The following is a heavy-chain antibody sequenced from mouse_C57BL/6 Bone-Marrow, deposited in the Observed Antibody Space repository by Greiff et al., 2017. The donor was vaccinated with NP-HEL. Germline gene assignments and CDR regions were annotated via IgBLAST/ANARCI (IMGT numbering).Heavy chain of an antibody. J-gene: IGHJ3*01. CDR1: GFTFSDAW. D-gene: IGHD1-1*01. CDR2: ISNKANNHAT. Sequence: EVKVEESGGGLVQPGGSMKLSCAASGFTFSDAWMDWVRQSPEKGLEWVAEISNKANNHATYYAESVKGRFTISRDDSKSSVYLQMNSLRAEDTGIYCCTTGPYYYGSTWFAYWGQGTLVTVSA. CDR3: TTGPYYYGSTWFAY. V-gene: IGHV6-6*01.